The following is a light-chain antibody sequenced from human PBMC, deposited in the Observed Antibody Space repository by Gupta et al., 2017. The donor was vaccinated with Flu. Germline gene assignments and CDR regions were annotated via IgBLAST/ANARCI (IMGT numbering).Light chain of an antibody. CDR1: NIGIKS. J-gene: IGLJ3*02. V-gene: IGLV3-21*02. Sequence: SSVLTQPPSVSVAPGQTARITCGGNNIGIKSVQGYQQKPDQAPLLVHHDASVRPSGIPERFSGSNSVNTSTFGISGVEAGDEARDEADYYCQVWESSNDHPVFGGGTKLTVL. CDR3: QVWESSNDHPV. CDR2: DAS.